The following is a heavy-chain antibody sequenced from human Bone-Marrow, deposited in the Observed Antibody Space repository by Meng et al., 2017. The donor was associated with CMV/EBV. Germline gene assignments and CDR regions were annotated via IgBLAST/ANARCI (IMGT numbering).Heavy chain of an antibody. Sequence: LSLTCAVSGFSFSRFGMHWVRQAPGKGLEWVAFIRYDGSNKYYADSVKGRFTISRDNSKNTLYLQMNSLRAEDTAVYYCARVRPLGRGSGSYSGGNYYYGMDVWGQGTTVTVSS. CDR3: ARVRPLGRGSGSYSGGNYYYGMDV. D-gene: IGHD3-10*01. V-gene: IGHV3-33*08. CDR1: GFSFSRFG. J-gene: IGHJ6*02. CDR2: IRYDGSNK.